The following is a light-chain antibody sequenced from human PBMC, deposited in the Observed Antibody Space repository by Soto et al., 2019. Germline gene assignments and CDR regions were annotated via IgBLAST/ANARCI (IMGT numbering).Light chain of an antibody. CDR1: QSISSW. V-gene: IGKV1-5*01. Sequence: DIQMTQSPCTLSSSVGERVTITCRASQSISSWLAWYQQKPGKAPKLLIYDASSLESGVPSRFSGSGSGTEFTLTISSLQPDDFATYYCQQYNSYWTFGQGTKVDIK. J-gene: IGKJ1*01. CDR3: QQYNSYWT. CDR2: DAS.